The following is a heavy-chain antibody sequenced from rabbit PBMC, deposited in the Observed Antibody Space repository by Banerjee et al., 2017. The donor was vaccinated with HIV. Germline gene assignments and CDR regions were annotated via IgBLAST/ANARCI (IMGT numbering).Heavy chain of an antibody. CDR3: ARAAHSSGWGFNL. CDR2: IAGDSSGDT. CDR1: GFTLSSWY. J-gene: IGHJ4*01. D-gene: IGHD4-1*01. Sequence: QSLEESGGGLVKPGASLTLSCKASGFTLSSWYMCWVRQAPGKGLEWIACIAGDSSGDTYYANWAKGRFTISKTSSTTVTLQMTSLTAADTATYFCARAAHSSGWGFNLWGPGTLVTVS. V-gene: IGHV1S40*01.